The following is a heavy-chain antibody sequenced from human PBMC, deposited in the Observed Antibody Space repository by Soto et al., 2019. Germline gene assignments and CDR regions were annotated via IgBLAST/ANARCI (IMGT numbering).Heavy chain of an antibody. CDR1: GGSISNSNW. V-gene: IGHV4-4*02. Sequence: SETLSLTCAVSGGSISNSNWWSWVRQPPGKGLEWIGEIYHSGSTNYNPSLKSRVTISVDKSKNQFSLKLSSVTAADAAVYYCARNTYYYGSGFDYWGQGTLVTVSS. CDR2: IYHSGST. D-gene: IGHD3-10*01. J-gene: IGHJ4*02. CDR3: ARNTYYYGSGFDY.